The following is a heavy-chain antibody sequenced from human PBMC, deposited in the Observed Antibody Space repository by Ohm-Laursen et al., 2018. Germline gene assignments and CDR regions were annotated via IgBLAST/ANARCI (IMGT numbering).Heavy chain of an antibody. Sequence: SLRLSCTASGFTFSSYGMSWVRQAPGKGLEWVSGISVSGGSAYYADSVKGRFTISRDNSKNTLYLQMNSLRAEDTAVYYCARDFPWWADWGQGTLVTVSS. CDR3: ARDFPWWAD. CDR1: GFTFSSYG. J-gene: IGHJ4*02. V-gene: IGHV3-23*01. D-gene: IGHD2-8*02. CDR2: ISVSGGSA.